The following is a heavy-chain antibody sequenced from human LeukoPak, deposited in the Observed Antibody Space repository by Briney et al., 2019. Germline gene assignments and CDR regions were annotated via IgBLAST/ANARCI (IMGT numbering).Heavy chain of an antibody. V-gene: IGHV3-30*02. CDR2: IPRDGSYE. Sequence: GGSLRLSCAASGFSFSSYGMHWVRLAPGRGLEWVAFIPRDGSYEKYADSVKGRFAISRDNSKNTLYLQMNSLRAEDTAVYYCAREGLECSGSSCQRATFDYWGQGTLVTVSS. CDR1: GFSFSSYG. CDR3: AREGLECSGSSCQRATFDY. J-gene: IGHJ4*02. D-gene: IGHD2-2*01.